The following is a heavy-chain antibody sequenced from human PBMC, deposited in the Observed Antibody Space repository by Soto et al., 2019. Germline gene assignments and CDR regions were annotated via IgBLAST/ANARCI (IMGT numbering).Heavy chain of an antibody. J-gene: IGHJ4*02. CDR2: IYHSGST. D-gene: IGHD3-22*01. CDR1: GGSSSSSNW. CDR3: ARGIAMMEAVQGHAPDKYYFDS. V-gene: IGHV4-4*02. Sequence: SVTLCLTCSFAGGSSSSSNWCSLFRQPPGKGLEWIGEIYHSGSTNYNPSLKSRVTISVDKSKNQFSLRMWSVTAADTAVYYCARGIAMMEAVQGHAPDKYYFDSWGQGTLVTVSS.